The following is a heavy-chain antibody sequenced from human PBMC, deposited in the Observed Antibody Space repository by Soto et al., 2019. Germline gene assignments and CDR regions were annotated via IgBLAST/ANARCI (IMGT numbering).Heavy chain of an antibody. CDR1: GASISSYY. D-gene: IGHD3-22*01. Sequence: SETLSLTCTVSGASISSYYWSWIRQPPGKGLEWIGYIYYSGSTNYNPSLKSRVTISVDTSKNQFSLKLSSVTAADTAVYYCARVAEGTYYYDSSGYFDCWGQGTLVTVSS. V-gene: IGHV4-59*08. J-gene: IGHJ4*02. CDR2: IYYSGST. CDR3: ARVAEGTYYYDSSGYFDC.